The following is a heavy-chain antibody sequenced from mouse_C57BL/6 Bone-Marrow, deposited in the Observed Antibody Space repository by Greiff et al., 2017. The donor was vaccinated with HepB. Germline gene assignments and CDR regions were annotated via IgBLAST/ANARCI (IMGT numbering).Heavy chain of an antibody. D-gene: IGHD1-1*01. J-gene: IGHJ2*01. V-gene: IGHV1-15*01. Sequence: QVQLQQSGAELVRPGASVTLSCKASGYTFTDYEMHWVKQTPVHGLEWIGAIDPETGGTAYNQKFKGKAILTADKSSSTAYMELRSLTSEDSAVYYCTRSPDYYGSSHWGQGTTLTVSS. CDR2: IDPETGGT. CDR3: TRSPDYYGSSH. CDR1: GYTFTDYE.